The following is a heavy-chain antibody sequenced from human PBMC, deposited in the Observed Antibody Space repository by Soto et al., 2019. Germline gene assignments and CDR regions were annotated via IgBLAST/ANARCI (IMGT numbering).Heavy chain of an antibody. J-gene: IGHJ4*02. CDR2: INHSGSS. Sequence: GSLRLSCAASGFTFSNYAMSWVRQAPGKGLQWIGQINHSGSSIYNPSLKNRVTISTMSNNKFSLELSSVTAADTAAYYCTRGLFSGSYYSGGWYYFDSWGQGTMVTVSS. V-gene: IGHV4-34*01. CDR3: TRGLFSGSYYSGGWYYFDS. D-gene: IGHD1-26*01. CDR1: GFTFSNYA.